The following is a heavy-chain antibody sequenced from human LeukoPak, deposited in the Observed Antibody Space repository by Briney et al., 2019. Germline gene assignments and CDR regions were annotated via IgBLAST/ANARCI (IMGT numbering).Heavy chain of an antibody. J-gene: IGHJ4*02. V-gene: IGHV2-5*02. CDR3: AHRRYSYGSDY. D-gene: IGHD5-18*01. Sequence: SGPTLVKPTQTLTLTCTFSGFSLSTSGVGVAWIRQPPGQALEWLALIYWDDDKRYSSSLKSRLTITKDTSKNQVVLTMTNMDPVDTATYYCAHRRYSYGSDYWGQGTLVTVSS. CDR1: GFSLSTSGVG. CDR2: IYWDDDK.